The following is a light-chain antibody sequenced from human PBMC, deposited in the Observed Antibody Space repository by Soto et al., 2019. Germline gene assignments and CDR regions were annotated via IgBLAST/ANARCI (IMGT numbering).Light chain of an antibody. CDR3: QQYNNRSPMT. J-gene: IGKJ5*01. CDR1: QSVRSN. Sequence: QPHGTLSVSPGERATLACTTSQSVRSNLAWYQQKPGEAPRLLIYGASTRATGSPARFSGSGSGREVFLTISSRQSAEVSADYYQQYNNRSPMTFGQGTRLE. CDR2: GAS. V-gene: IGKV3-15*01.